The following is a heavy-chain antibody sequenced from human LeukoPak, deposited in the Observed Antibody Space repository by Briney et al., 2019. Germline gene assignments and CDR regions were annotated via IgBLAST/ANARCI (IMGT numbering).Heavy chain of an antibody. D-gene: IGHD3-9*01. Sequence: GGSLRLSCAASGFTLSSYWMSWVRQAPGKGLEGVANIKQDGSEKYYVDSVEGRFTIPRDNAKNSLYLQMNSLRAEDTAVYYCARDLRLRYFDWIAWGQGTLVTVSS. CDR3: ARDLRLRYFDWIA. V-gene: IGHV3-7*01. CDR2: IKQDGSEK. J-gene: IGHJ4*02. CDR1: GFTLSSYW.